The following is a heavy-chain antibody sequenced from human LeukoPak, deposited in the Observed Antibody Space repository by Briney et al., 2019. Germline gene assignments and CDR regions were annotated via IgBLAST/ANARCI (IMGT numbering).Heavy chain of an antibody. Sequence: PGGSLTLSCAASGFAFSSYAMSWVRQPPGKGLEGVSVISRRDDYTYYADSVKGRFTISRDNSKNTLYLQMNTLTAEDTAVYYCANDYRSGSFHDFWGQGTLVTVSS. D-gene: IGHD3-10*01. CDR2: ISRRDDYT. CDR3: ANDYRSGSFHDF. V-gene: IGHV3-23*01. CDR1: GFAFSSYA. J-gene: IGHJ4*02.